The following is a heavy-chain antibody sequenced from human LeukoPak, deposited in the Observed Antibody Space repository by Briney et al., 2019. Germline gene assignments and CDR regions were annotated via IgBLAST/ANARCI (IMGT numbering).Heavy chain of an antibody. D-gene: IGHD3-22*01. V-gene: IGHV3-74*01. CDR1: GFTFSRYW. J-gene: IGHJ3*02. CDR3: AREPLYDSTLSNAFDI. Sequence: GGSLRLSCAASGFTFSRYWMHWVRQAPGKGLVWVSRINSDGNSISYADSVKGRFTISRDNAKNTLYLQMNSLRAEDTAVYYCAREPLYDSTLSNAFDIWGRGTMVTVSS. CDR2: INSDGNSI.